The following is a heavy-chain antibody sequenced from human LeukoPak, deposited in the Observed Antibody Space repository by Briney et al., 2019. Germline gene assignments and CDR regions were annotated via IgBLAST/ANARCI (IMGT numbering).Heavy chain of an antibody. V-gene: IGHV3-48*03. D-gene: IGHD3-10*02. CDR1: GFTFSSYE. J-gene: IGHJ6*04. Sequence: GGSLRLSCAASGFTFSSYEMNWVRQAPGKGLEWVSHISSGSSIYYGDSVKGRFTISRDNAKNSLYLQMNSLRAEDTAVYYCAELGITMIGGVWGKGTTVTISS. CDR3: AELGITMIGGV. CDR2: ISSGSSI.